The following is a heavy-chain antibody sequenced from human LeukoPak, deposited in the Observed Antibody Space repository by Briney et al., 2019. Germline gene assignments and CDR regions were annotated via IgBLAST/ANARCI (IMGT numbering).Heavy chain of an antibody. V-gene: IGHV3-23*01. J-gene: IGHJ3*02. CDR3: ARPGILSADAFDI. Sequence: QAGGSLRLSCAASGFTFSSYAMSWVRQAPGKGLEWVSAISGSGGSAYYADSVKGRFTISRDNSKNTLYLQMNSLRAEDTAVYYCARPGILSADAFDIWGQGTMVTVSS. CDR1: GFTFSSYA. D-gene: IGHD1-26*01. CDR2: ISGSGGSA.